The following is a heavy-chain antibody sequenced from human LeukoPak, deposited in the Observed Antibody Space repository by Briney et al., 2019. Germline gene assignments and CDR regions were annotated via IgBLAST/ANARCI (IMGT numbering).Heavy chain of an antibody. Sequence: GGSLRLSCAASGLTFSTQWMTWVRQAPGKGLEWLANIGGDGGKKFYVDSVKGRFTISRDNAENSLYLQMNSLRVEDTAVYYCARDRGWRLLDYWGQGTLVTVSS. V-gene: IGHV3-7*01. D-gene: IGHD6-25*01. CDR3: ARDRGWRLLDY. J-gene: IGHJ4*02. CDR2: IGGDGGKK. CDR1: GLTFSTQW.